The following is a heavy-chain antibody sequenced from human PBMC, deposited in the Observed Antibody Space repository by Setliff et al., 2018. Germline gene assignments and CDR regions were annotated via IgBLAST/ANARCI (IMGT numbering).Heavy chain of an antibody. J-gene: IGHJ4*02. CDR3: AGEGRRGINYNFWSGTLDY. D-gene: IGHD3-3*01. Sequence: RLSCAASGFSFSTYGMHWVRQAPGKGLEWVAYIRSDGSNKYYTDLVKGRFTISRDNFKNSLYLQMNSLRPEDTAMYYCAGEGRRGINYNFWSGTLDYWGQGTRVTVSS. CDR1: GFSFSTYG. V-gene: IGHV3-30*02. CDR2: IRSDGSNK.